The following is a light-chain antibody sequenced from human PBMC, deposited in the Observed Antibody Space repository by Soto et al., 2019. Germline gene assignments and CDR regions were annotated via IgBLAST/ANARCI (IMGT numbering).Light chain of an antibody. V-gene: IGKV3-20*01. Sequence: FTQPPKTLTLSPMKTATRSWRASPSVSNNYLAWYHQQPGQAARLLIYGASNRSTGIPDRFSGSGSGTDFTLTISRLEPEDFAVYFCQQYGSSSRTFGPGTKVDIK. CDR1: PSVSNNY. CDR2: GAS. J-gene: IGKJ3*01. CDR3: QQYGSSSRT.